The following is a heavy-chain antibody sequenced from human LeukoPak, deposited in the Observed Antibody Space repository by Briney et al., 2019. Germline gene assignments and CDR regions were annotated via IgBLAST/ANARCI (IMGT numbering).Heavy chain of an antibody. V-gene: IGHV4-61*05. CDR3: ARTRSDYGDYVDRVAFDI. CDR1: GGSISSSSYY. Sequence: SETLSLTCTVSGGSISSSSYYWGWIRQPPGKGLEWIGYIYYSGSTNYNPSLKSRVTISVDTSKNQFSLKLSSVTAADTAVYYCARTRSDYGDYVDRVAFDIWGQGTMVTVSS. CDR2: IYYSGST. J-gene: IGHJ3*02. D-gene: IGHD4-17*01.